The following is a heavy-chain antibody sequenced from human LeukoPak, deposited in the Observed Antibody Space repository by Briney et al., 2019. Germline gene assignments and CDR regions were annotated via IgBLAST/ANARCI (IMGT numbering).Heavy chain of an antibody. CDR2: ISFDGSDE. D-gene: IGHD5-24*01. CDR1: GFTFSSYA. J-gene: IGHJ4*02. CDR3: ARGAGYNYPYYFDY. Sequence: GGSLRLSCAASGFTFSSYAMHWVRQAPGKGLEWVAVISFDGSDEYYAGSVKGRFTISRDNSKNTLYLQMNSLRAEDTAVYYCARGAGYNYPYYFDYWGQGTLVTVSS. V-gene: IGHV3-30*14.